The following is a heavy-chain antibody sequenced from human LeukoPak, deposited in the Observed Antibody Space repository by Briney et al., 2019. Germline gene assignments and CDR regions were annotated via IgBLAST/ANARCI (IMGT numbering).Heavy chain of an antibody. Sequence: PSETLSLTCAVSGASISNARYHWGWVRQPPGKGLEWIGSIYYSGSTYYNPSLKSRVTISVDTSKRQFSLKVSAVTAADTAVYYCARHYTPYTSGWNVGLDYGGQGTLVIASS. V-gene: IGHV4-39*01. CDR3: ARHYTPYTSGWNVGLDY. D-gene: IGHD6-19*01. CDR1: GASISNARYH. CDR2: IYYSGST. J-gene: IGHJ4*02.